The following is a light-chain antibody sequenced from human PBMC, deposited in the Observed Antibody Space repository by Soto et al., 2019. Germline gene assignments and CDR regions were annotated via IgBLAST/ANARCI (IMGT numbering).Light chain of an antibody. Sequence: IQLTQSPSSLSASVGDRVTSTCRASQDISTYLAWYQQKPGKAPKLLIYTASTLQSGVPSRFSGSGSGTDFSLIISSLQPEDFATYYCQQLNRYSSTFGGGTKVEIK. J-gene: IGKJ4*01. V-gene: IGKV1-9*01. CDR2: TAS. CDR3: QQLNRYSST. CDR1: QDISTY.